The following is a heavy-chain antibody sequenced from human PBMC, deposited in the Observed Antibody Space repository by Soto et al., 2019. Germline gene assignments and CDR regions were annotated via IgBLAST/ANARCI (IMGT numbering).Heavy chain of an antibody. D-gene: IGHD3-10*01. Sequence: QVQLVQSGAEVKKPGASVKVSCKASGYTFTSYNIHWVRQAPGQGLEWVGMINPRGFFTTYAQKFRGRVTMTGERSTSVGEMEVTTLRFEDTAAYYCARAGVQFGELFWFDPWGQGALVSVSS. CDR2: INPRGFFT. V-gene: IGHV1-46*01. CDR1: GYTFTSYN. CDR3: ARAGVQFGELFWFDP. J-gene: IGHJ5*02.